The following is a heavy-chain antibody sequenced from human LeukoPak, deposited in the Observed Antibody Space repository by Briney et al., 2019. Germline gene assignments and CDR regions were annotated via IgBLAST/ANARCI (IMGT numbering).Heavy chain of an antibody. Sequence: SETLSLTCTVSGGSISSYYWTWIRQPPGQGLEWIAYIHYTGSTNYNPSLKSRVTISVDTSKNQFSLKLSSVTAADTAVYYCARRFGELSNYFDYWGQGTLVTVSS. CDR1: GGSISSYY. D-gene: IGHD3-10*01. J-gene: IGHJ4*02. CDR2: IHYTGST. V-gene: IGHV4-59*12. CDR3: ARRFGELSNYFDY.